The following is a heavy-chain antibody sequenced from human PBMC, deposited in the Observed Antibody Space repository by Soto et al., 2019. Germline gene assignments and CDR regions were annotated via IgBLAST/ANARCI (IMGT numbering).Heavy chain of an antibody. CDR2: IYYSGST. D-gene: IGHD1-1*01. Sequence: KPSETLSLTCTVSGGSISSGDYYWSWIRQPPGKGLEWIGYIYYSGSTYYNPSLKSRVTISVDTSKNQFSLKLSSVTAADTAVYYCARAGGATTRADWFDPWGQGTLVTVSS. CDR3: ARAGGATTRADWFDP. V-gene: IGHV4-30-4*01. J-gene: IGHJ5*02. CDR1: GGSISSGDYY.